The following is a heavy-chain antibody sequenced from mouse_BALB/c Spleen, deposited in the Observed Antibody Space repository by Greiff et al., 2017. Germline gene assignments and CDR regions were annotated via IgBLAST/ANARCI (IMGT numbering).Heavy chain of an antibody. V-gene: IGHV3-2*02. J-gene: IGHJ3*01. CDR3: ARSYYYGSSLWFAY. CDR1: GYSITSDYA. CDR2: ISYSGST. Sequence: EVQLQESGPGLVKPSQSLSLTCTVTGYSITSDYAWNWIRQFPGNKLEWMGYISYSGSTSYNPSLKSRISITRDTSKNQFFLQLNSVTTEDTATYYCARSYYYGSSLWFAYWGQGTLVTVSA. D-gene: IGHD1-1*01.